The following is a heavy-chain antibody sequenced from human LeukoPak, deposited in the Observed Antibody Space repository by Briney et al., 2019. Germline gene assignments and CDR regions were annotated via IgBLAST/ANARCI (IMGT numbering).Heavy chain of an antibody. V-gene: IGHV1-8*01. CDR3: ARSGFGSGVAFDP. J-gene: IGHJ5*02. CDR2: MNPNSGDT. D-gene: IGHD3-10*01. CDR1: GYTFISYD. Sequence: ASVKVSCKASGYTFISYDINWVRQAPGQGLEWMGWMNPNSGDTGYAQKFQGRVTMTRDTSISIAYMELSALTSEDTAVYYCARSGFGSGVAFDPWGQGTRVTVSS.